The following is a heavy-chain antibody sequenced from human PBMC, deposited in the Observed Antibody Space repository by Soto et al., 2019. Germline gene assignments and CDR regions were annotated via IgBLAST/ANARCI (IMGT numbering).Heavy chain of an antibody. CDR1: GGSFSGYY. V-gene: IGHV4-34*01. D-gene: IGHD2-21*02. CDR2: INHSGST. Sequence: PSETLSLTCAVYGGSFSGYYWSWIRQPPGKGLEWIGEINHSGSTNYNPSLKSRVTISVDTSKNQFSLKLSSVTAADTAVYYCARVRSKLVVVTAPGHFDYWGQGTLVTVS. CDR3: ARVRSKLVVVTAPGHFDY. J-gene: IGHJ4*02.